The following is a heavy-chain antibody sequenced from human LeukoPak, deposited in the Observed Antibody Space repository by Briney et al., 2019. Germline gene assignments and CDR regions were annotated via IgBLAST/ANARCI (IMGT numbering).Heavy chain of an antibody. CDR3: AKVQDYYDSSGFDY. CDR2: ISYDGSNK. CDR1: GFTFSSYG. J-gene: IGHJ4*02. V-gene: IGHV3-30*18. Sequence: GGSLRLSCAASGFTFSSYGMHWVRQAPGKGLEWVAVISYDGSNKYYADSVKGRFTISRDNSKNTLYLQMNSLRAEDTAVYYCAKVQDYYDSSGFDYWGQGTLVTVSS. D-gene: IGHD3-22*01.